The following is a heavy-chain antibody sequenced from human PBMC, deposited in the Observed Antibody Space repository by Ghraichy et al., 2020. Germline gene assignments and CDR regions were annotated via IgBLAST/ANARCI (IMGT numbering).Heavy chain of an antibody. CDR1: GGSFSGYY. CDR3: ARGRGRSSVRGGFDY. Sequence: TLSLTCAVYGGSFSGYYWSWIRQPPGKGLEWIGEINHSGSTNYNPSLKSRVTISVDTSKNQFSLKLSSVTAADTAVYYCARGRGRSSVRGGFDYWGQGTLVTVSS. CDR2: INHSGST. J-gene: IGHJ4*02. D-gene: IGHD3-10*01. V-gene: IGHV4-34*01.